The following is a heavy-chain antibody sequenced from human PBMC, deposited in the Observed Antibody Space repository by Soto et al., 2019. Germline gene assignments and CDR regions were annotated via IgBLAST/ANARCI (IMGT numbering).Heavy chain of an antibody. CDR3: ARPSGLLGQYSALPEF. V-gene: IGHV1-69*15. CDR1: GDSFSSYT. Sequence: QVQLVQSGAEARKPGSSVKISCTVSGDSFSSYTLTWVRQAPGQGLEWMGRIIPIFHSTIYSQRFKGRVTFTADDSTNTAYLQLTNLRFDDTAIYYCARPSGLLGQYSALPEFWGQGTLVSVSS. D-gene: IGHD5-12*01. CDR2: IIPIFHST. J-gene: IGHJ4*02.